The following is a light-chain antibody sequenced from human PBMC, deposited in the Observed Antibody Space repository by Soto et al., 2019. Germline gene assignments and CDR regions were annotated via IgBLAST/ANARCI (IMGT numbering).Light chain of an antibody. V-gene: IGKV1-6*01. J-gene: IGKJ3*01. CDR1: QGIRND. CDR2: AAS. CDR3: LQKYFYPFT. Sequence: AIQMTQSPSSLSASVGDRVTITCRASQGIRNDLDWFQQKPGKAPKLLIYAASNLQSGVPARFSGSGSGTDFPLNISSLQPEDFATYYCLQKYFYPFTFGPGTKVDIK.